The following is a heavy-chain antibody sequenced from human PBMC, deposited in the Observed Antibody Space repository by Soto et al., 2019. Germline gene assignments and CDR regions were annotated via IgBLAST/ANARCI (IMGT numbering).Heavy chain of an antibody. CDR1: GASISSYY. V-gene: IGHV4-59*01. CDR2: VYYSGST. Sequence: QVQLQESGPGLVKPSETLSLTCTVSGASISSYYWSWIRQPPGKGLEWIGYVYYSGSTNYHPSLQSRVTISVDTSKNPFSLKLSSVTAADTAMYYCARDTTPSLWGQGTLVTVSS. CDR3: ARDTTPSL. J-gene: IGHJ4*02. D-gene: IGHD1-1*01.